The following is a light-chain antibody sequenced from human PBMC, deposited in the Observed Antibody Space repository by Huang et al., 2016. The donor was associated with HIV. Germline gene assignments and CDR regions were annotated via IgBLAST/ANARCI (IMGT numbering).Light chain of an antibody. CDR3: QQYENLPLT. CDR1: QDILNS. Sequence: DIQMTQSPSSLSASVGDRVTITCQASQDILNSLNWYQQKPGKAPNLLIYDASHLEIGVPSRFSGGGSGTLFTFTITSLQPEDFATYYCQQYENLPLTFGGGTRVHIK. J-gene: IGKJ4*01. V-gene: IGKV1-33*01. CDR2: DAS.